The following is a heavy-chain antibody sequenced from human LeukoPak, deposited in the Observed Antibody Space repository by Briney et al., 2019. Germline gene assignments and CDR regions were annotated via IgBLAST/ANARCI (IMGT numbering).Heavy chain of an antibody. CDR3: ASSRYYDILTNYWVYYFDN. V-gene: IGHV4-34*01. D-gene: IGHD3-9*01. CDR2: INNSGST. Sequence: SETLSLTCAVYGGSFSGYYWGWIRQPPGKGLEWIGEINNSGSTNYNPSLKSRVTISVDTSKNQFSLKLSSVTAADTAVYYCASSRYYDILTNYWVYYFDNWGQGALVTVSS. J-gene: IGHJ4*02. CDR1: GGSFSGYY.